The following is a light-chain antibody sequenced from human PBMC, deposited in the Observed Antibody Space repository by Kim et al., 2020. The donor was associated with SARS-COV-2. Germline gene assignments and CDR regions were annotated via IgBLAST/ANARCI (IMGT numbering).Light chain of an antibody. CDR3: QQYYTSPWT. CDR1: QRVLYSSNNKNY. V-gene: IGKV4-1*01. J-gene: IGKJ1*01. Sequence: ATMNCKSSQRVLYSSNNKNYLDWYQQKPGQPPKLLIYWASTRRSGVPDRFSGSGSGTDFTLTISSLQAEDVAVYYCQQYYTSPWTFGQGTKVDIK. CDR2: WAS.